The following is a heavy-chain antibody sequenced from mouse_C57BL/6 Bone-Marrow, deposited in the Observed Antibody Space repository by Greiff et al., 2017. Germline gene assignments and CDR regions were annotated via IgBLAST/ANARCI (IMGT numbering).Heavy chain of an antibody. V-gene: IGHV1-39*01. J-gene: IGHJ4*01. CDR1: GYSFTAYN. CDR2: IHPNYGTT. D-gene: IGHD2-4*01. Sequence: EVKLMASGPELVKPGASVKISCKASGYSFTAYNMNWVKQSNGTSLEWIGVIHPNYGTTSYNQKFKGKATSTVDQSSSTAYMQLNSLTSEDSAVYYCARGYDSDDAMYYWGQGTSVTVSS. CDR3: ARGYDSDDAMYY.